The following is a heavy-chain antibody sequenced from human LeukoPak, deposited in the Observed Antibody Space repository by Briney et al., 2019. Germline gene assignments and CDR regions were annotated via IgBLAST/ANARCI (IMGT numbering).Heavy chain of an antibody. CDR1: GDSTSSSTYY. J-gene: IGHJ3*02. V-gene: IGHV4-39*01. CDR3: ATHRRSGSGGSENAFEI. D-gene: IGHD5-12*01. CDR2: IYDSGTT. Sequence: SEPLSLPCTVSGDSTSSSTYYWDWIRQAPGKGLEWIGNIYDSGTTHYNPSLKSRVTISGDTSKNQFSLKLNSVTAAGTAIYYCATHRRSGSGGSENAFEIWGQGTMVTVSS.